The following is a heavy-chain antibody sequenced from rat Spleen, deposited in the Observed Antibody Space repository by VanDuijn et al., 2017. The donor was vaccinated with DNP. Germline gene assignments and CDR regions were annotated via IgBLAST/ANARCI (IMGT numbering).Heavy chain of an antibody. CDR3: ARHGVFYGLTFAY. J-gene: IGHJ3*01. CDR1: GFTFNNYD. D-gene: IGHD1-6*01. V-gene: IGHV5-25*01. Sequence: EVQLMESGGGLVQPGRSMKLSCAASGFTFNNYDMAWVRQAPAKGLEWVTSITPSGNSALYRDSVKGRFTVSRDNANSSLSLQMDNLRSEDTATYYCARHGVFYGLTFAYWGQGTLVTVSS. CDR2: ITPSGNSA.